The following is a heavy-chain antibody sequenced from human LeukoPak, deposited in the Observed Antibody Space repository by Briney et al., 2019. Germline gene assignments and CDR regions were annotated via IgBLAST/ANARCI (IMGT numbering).Heavy chain of an antibody. J-gene: IGHJ4*02. Sequence: GGSLRLSCAASGFTFSDYYMSWIRQAPGKGLEWVSYISSSSSYTNYADSVKGRFTISRDNAKNSLYLQISSLRAGDTAIYYCARDPTTLTTFALGYFDYWGQGNLVTVSS. CDR3: ARDPTTLTTFALGYFDY. D-gene: IGHD4-11*01. CDR2: ISSSSSYT. CDR1: GFTFSDYY. V-gene: IGHV3-11*06.